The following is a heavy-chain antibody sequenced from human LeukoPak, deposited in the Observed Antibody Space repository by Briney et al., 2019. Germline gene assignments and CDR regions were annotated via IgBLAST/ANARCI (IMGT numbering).Heavy chain of an antibody. D-gene: IGHD4-23*01. CDR1: GFTFSSYS. Sequence: GGSLRLSCAASGFTFSSYSMNWVRQAPGKGLEWVSSISNSGSYKYYADSVKGRFTISRDNAKNSLYLQMNSLRAEDTAVYSCAREDYDGSFDYWGQGTLVTVSS. CDR3: AREDYDGSFDY. J-gene: IGHJ4*02. V-gene: IGHV3-21*06. CDR2: ISNSGSYK.